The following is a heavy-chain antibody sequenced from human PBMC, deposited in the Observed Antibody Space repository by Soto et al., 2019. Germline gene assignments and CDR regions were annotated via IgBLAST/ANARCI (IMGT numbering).Heavy chain of an antibody. CDR3: ARDRPTIFGVVTHFEY. CDR1: GYTFTSYG. D-gene: IGHD3-3*01. V-gene: IGHV1-18*01. Sequence: GASVKVSCKASGYTFTSYGISWVRLAPVQGLEWMGWISGYDGNTNYAHKLQGRVTMTTETSKSTAYMELRSLRSDDTAVYYCARDRPTIFGVVTHFEYWGRGTLVTVSS. CDR2: ISGYDGNT. J-gene: IGHJ4*02.